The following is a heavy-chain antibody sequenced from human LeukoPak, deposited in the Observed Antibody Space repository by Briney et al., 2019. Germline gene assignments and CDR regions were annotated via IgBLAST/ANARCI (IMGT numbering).Heavy chain of an antibody. CDR3: ARVYFVWLRGREGLWFDP. D-gene: IGHD3-9*01. J-gene: IGHJ5*02. V-gene: IGHV4-59*01. CDR2: IYYSGST. CDR1: GGSINSFY. Sequence: SETLSLTSTVSGGSINSFYWSWIRQPPGKGLEWIGYIYYSGSTNYNPSLKSRVTISVDTSKNQFSLKLSSVTAADTAVYYCARVYFVWLRGREGLWFDPWGQGTLVTVSS.